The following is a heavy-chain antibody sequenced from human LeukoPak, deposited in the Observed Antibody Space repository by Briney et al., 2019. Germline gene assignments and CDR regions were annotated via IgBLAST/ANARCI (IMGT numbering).Heavy chain of an antibody. CDR2: ISYDGSNK. V-gene: IGHV3-30*18. Sequence: GRSLRLSCAASGFTFSSYGMHWVRQAPGKGLEWVAVISYDGSNKYYADSVKGRFTISRDNSKNTLYLQMNSLRAEDTAVYYCAKDRRIVVVTHPNYWGQGTLATVSS. CDR1: GFTFSSYG. CDR3: AKDRRIVVVTHPNY. J-gene: IGHJ4*02. D-gene: IGHD3-22*01.